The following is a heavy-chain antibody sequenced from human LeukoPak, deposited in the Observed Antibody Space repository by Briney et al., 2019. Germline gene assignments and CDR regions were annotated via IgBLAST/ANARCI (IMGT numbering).Heavy chain of an antibody. Sequence: QTGGSLRLSCAASGFTFSAYSMNWVRQAPGKGLEWVSYIGKSSENIAYADSVKGRCTISRDDAKNSLYLQMNSLRDEDTAVYYCARDHRWNFDFCGQGILVTVSS. CDR2: IGKSSENI. V-gene: IGHV3-48*02. CDR1: GFTFSAYS. CDR3: ARDHRWNFDF. D-gene: IGHD2-15*01. J-gene: IGHJ4*02.